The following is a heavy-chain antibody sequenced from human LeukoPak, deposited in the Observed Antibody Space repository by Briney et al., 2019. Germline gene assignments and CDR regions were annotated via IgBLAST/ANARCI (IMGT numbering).Heavy chain of an antibody. V-gene: IGHV3-53*01. J-gene: IGHJ4*02. Sequence: PGGSLRLSCAASGFTVSSNYMSWVRQAPGKGLEWVSVIYSGGSTYYADSVKGRFTISRDNSKNTLYLQMNSLRAEDTAVYYCAILRYFDWLPNYWGQGTLVTVSS. CDR2: IYSGGST. D-gene: IGHD3-9*01. CDR3: AILRYFDWLPNY. CDR1: GFTVSSNY.